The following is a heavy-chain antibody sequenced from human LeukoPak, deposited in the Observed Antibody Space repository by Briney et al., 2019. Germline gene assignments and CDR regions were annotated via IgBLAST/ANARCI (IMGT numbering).Heavy chain of an antibody. Sequence: SQTPSLTCDISGDSVSNDNAIWNWIRQSPSGGLEWLGRTYYRSRWIYDYAVSVKGRMTINPDTSKNQFSLQLSSLAPEDTALYYCARGRMGTGSDRWGQGTLVTVSS. V-gene: IGHV6-1*01. CDR3: ARGRMGTGSDR. J-gene: IGHJ5*02. CDR1: GDSVSNDNAI. CDR2: TYYRSRWIY. D-gene: IGHD1-14*01.